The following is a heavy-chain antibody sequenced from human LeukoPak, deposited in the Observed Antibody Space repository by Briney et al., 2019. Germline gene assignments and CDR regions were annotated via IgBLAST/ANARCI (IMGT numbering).Heavy chain of an antibody. Sequence: PSETLSLTCAVYGGSFSGYYWSWIRQPPGKGLEWIGEINHSGSTNYNPSLKSRVTISVDTSKNQFSLKLSSVTAADTAVYYCASRITMVRGTMRDYWGQGTLVTVSS. CDR1: GGSFSGYY. V-gene: IGHV4-34*01. CDR3: ASRITMVRGTMRDY. D-gene: IGHD3-10*01. CDR2: INHSGST. J-gene: IGHJ4*02.